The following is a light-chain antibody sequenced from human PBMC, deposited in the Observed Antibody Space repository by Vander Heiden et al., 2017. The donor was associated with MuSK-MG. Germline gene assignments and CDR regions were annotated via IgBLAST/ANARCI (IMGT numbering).Light chain of an antibody. CDR2: AAS. Sequence: DIQMTQSPSSLSASVGDRVTITCRASQSISSYLNWYQQKPGKAPKLLIYAASSLQSGVPSRFSGSGSGTDFTLTISSLQPEDFATYYCQQSDSTPLTFGGGTRVEMK. CDR3: QQSDSTPLT. V-gene: IGKV1-39*01. CDR1: QSISSY. J-gene: IGKJ4*01.